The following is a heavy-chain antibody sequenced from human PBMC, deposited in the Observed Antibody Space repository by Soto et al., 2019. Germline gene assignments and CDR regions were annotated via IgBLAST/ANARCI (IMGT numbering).Heavy chain of an antibody. D-gene: IGHD2-2*01. CDR2: IIPIFGTA. CDR3: ARRGCSSTSCQHYYYGMEV. CDR1: GGTFSSYA. Sequence: SVKGSCKASGGTFSSYAISWVRQAPGQGLEWMGGIIPIFGTANYAQKFQGRVTITADESTSTAYMELSSLRSEDTAVYYCARRGCSSTSCQHYYYGMEVWGQGTTVTVSS. J-gene: IGHJ6*02. V-gene: IGHV1-69*13.